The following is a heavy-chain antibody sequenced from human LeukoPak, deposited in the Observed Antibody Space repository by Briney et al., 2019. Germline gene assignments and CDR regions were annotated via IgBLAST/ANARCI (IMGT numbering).Heavy chain of an antibody. V-gene: IGHV1-3*01. CDR2: INAGNGNT. CDR1: GYTFTSYA. CDR3: ARETWFGELLSSGMDV. D-gene: IGHD3-10*01. J-gene: IGHJ6*04. Sequence: EASVKVSCKASGYTFTSYAMHWVRQAPGQRLEWMGWINAGNGNTKYSQKFQGRVTITRDTSASTAYMELSSLRSEDTAVYYCARETWFGELLSSGMDVRGKGTTVTVSS.